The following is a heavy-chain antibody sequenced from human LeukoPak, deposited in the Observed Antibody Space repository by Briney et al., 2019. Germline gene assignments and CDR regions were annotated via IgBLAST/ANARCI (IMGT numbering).Heavy chain of an antibody. Sequence: SETLSLTCTVSGGSISSSGYYWGWIRQPPGKGLEWIGNIYYSGSTYYNPSLKSRVTISVDTSKNQFSLKLSSVTAADTAVYYCARPSSIMAEAPFDYWGQGTLVTVSS. CDR2: IYYSGST. CDR3: ARPSSIMAEAPFDY. J-gene: IGHJ4*02. V-gene: IGHV4-39*01. CDR1: GGSISSSGYY. D-gene: IGHD3-16*01.